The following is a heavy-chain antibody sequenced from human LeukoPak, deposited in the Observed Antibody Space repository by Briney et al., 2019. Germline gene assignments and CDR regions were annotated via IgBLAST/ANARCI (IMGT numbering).Heavy chain of an antibody. CDR1: GDTFSSYV. J-gene: IGHJ3*01. D-gene: IGHD3-3*01. CDR3: ARESPITISL. Sequence: ASVKVSCKASGDTFSSYVINWVRQAPGQGLEWMGGIIPILGIANYAQKFQGRVTITADKSTSTAYMELSSLRSEDTAVYYCARESPITISLWGQGTMVTVSS. CDR2: IIPILGIA. V-gene: IGHV1-69*10.